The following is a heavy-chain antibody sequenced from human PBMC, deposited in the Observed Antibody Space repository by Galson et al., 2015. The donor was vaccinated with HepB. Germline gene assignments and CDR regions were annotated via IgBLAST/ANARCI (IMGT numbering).Heavy chain of an antibody. J-gene: IGHJ4*02. CDR2: ISACNGNT. V-gene: IGHV1-18*01. D-gene: IGHD4-17*01. CDR1: GYTFTSYG. CDR3: ARTIYGEVPFDY. Sequence: SVKVSCKASGYTFTSYGISWVRQAPGQGLEWMGWISACNGNTNYAQKLQGRVTMTTDTSTSTAYMELRSLRSDDTAVYYCARTIYGEVPFDYWGQGTLVTVSS.